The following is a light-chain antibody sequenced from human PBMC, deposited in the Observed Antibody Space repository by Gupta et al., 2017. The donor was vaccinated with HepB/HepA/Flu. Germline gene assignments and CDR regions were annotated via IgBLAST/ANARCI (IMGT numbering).Light chain of an antibody. J-gene: IGKJ5*01. CDR1: QAMSNY. Sequence: DIQLTQSPSSLSASIGDTVTITCRASQAMSNYLAWYQQRPGSIPKLLIFGSSNLHSGVPTRFSGSGSGTXFTLTIXDVQPEDFATYFCQKYNSAPVIFGXGTRVEIK. V-gene: IGKV1-27*01. CDR2: GSS. CDR3: QKYNSAPVI.